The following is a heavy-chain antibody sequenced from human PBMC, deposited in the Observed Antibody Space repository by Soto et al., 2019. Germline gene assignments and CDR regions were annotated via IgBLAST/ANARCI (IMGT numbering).Heavy chain of an antibody. CDR2: VYYGGST. CDR1: GGSISSSSYY. CDR3: ARGDYYHSSGYYFYYYTMDV. Sequence: PSETLSLTCTVSGGSISSSSYYWGWIRQPPGKGLEWIGNVYYGGSTYYNPSLKSRVTISVETSKSQFSLKLSSVTAADTAVYYCARGDYYHSSGYYFYYYTMDVWGQGTTVTVSS. V-gene: IGHV4-39*01. J-gene: IGHJ6*02. D-gene: IGHD3-22*01.